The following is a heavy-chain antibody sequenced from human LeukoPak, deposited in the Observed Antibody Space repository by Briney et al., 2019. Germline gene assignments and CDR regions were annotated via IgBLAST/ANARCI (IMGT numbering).Heavy chain of an antibody. V-gene: IGHV4-34*01. J-gene: IGHJ6*02. CDR2: INHSGST. CDR1: GGSFSGYD. D-gene: IGHD6-13*01. CDR3: ARVAEGMDV. Sequence: SETLSLTCAVYGGSFSGYDWSWIRQPPGKGLEWIGEINHSGSTNYNPSLKSRVTISVDTSKNQFSLKLGSVTAADTAVYYCARVAEGMDVWGQGTTVTVSS.